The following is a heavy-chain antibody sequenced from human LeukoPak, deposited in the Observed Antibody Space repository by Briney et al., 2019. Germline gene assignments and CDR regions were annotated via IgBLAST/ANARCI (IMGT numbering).Heavy chain of an antibody. CDR2: IYYSGST. V-gene: IGHV4-59*01. J-gene: IGHJ4*02. D-gene: IGHD5-12*01. CDR1: GGSISSCY. CDR3: ATGSPMPRTGYDYRGFDY. Sequence: SETLSLTCTVSGGSISSCYWSWIRQPPGKGLEWIGYIYYSGSTNYNPSLKSRVTISVDTSKNQFSLKLSSVTAAATAVYYCATGSPMPRTGYDYRGFDYWGQGTLVTVSS.